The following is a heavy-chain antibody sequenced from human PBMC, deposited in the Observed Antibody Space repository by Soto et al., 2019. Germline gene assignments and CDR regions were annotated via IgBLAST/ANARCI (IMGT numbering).Heavy chain of an antibody. D-gene: IGHD2-2*01. CDR1: GFTFSTYG. CDR3: AKELTLFNAAPAATAGTDY. Sequence: QVQLVESGGGVVQPGRSLTLSCAASGFTFSTYGMHWVRQAPGKGLEWVAVISYDGSNKYYADSVKGRFTISRDNSKNTLYLQMNRLTAEDTAVYCCAKELTLFNAAPAATAGTDYWGQGTVVTVSS. V-gene: IGHV3-30*18. J-gene: IGHJ4*02. CDR2: ISYDGSNK.